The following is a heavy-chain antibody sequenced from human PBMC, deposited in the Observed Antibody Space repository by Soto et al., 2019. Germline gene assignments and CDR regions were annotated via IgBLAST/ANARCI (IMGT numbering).Heavy chain of an antibody. CDR2: IYYSGST. CDR1: GGSISSSSYY. V-gene: IGHV4-39*01. CDR3: ESPYGMDV. Sequence: SETPSLTCTVPGGSISSSSYYWGWIRQPPGKGLEWIGSIYYSGSTYYNPSLKSRVTISVDTSKNQFSLKLSSVTAADTAVYYCESPYGMDVWGQGTTVTVSS. J-gene: IGHJ6*02.